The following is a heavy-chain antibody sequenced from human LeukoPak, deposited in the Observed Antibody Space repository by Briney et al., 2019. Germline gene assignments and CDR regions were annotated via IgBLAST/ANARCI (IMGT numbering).Heavy chain of an antibody. CDR2: FTSSSRSI. V-gene: IGHV3-21*01. D-gene: IGHD6-13*01. J-gene: IGHJ4*02. Sequence: GGSLRLSCAASGFTFSSYSMTWVRQAPGKGLEWVSSFTSSSRSIYYADSVKGRFTISRDNAKKSLYLQMNSLRTEDTAMYYCARKNCGIAATDITDCWGRRTLVTASS. CDR3: ARKNCGIAATDITDC. CDR1: GFTFSSYS.